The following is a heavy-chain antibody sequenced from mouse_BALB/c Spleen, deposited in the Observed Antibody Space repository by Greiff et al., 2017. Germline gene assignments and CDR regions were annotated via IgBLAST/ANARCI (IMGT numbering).Heavy chain of an antibody. CDR1: GFTFSNYW. J-gene: IGHJ3*01. V-gene: IGHV6-6*02. Sequence: EVKLVESGGGLVQPGGSMKLSCVASGFTFSNYWMNWVRQSPEKGLEWVAEIRLKSNNYATHYAESVKGRFTISRDDSKSSVYLQMNNLRAEDTGIYYCTPYYYGGFAYWGQGTLVTVSA. CDR2: IRLKSNNYAT. D-gene: IGHD1-1*01. CDR3: TPYYYGGFAY.